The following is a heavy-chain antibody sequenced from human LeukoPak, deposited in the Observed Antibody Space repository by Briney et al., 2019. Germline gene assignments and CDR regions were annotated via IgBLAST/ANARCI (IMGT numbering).Heavy chain of an antibody. V-gene: IGHV4-39*07. CDR1: GGSISSSSDY. Sequence: SETLSLTCTVSGGSISSSSDYWGWIRQAPGKGLEWIGSIYYHENTYYNSSLKSRVTISVDTSKNQFSLKLSSVTAADTAVYYCARDLEWEPYNWFDPWGQGTLVTVSS. CDR3: ARDLEWEPYNWFDP. D-gene: IGHD3-3*01. CDR2: IYYHENT. J-gene: IGHJ5*02.